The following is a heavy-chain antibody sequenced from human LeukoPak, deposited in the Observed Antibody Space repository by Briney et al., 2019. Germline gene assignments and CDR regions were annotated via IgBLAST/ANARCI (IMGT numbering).Heavy chain of an antibody. CDR3: ARIYYGSGSPDGY. CDR1: GISFTSYA. CDR2: IVPIYDVT. J-gene: IGHJ4*02. D-gene: IGHD3-10*01. V-gene: IGHV1-69*13. Sequence: SVNVSCKASGISFTSYAISWVRQAPGQGVEWMGAIVPIYDVTNYAQTFRGRVTMTADESTSTAYMELSSLTSEDTAMYYCARIYYGSGSPDGYWGQGTLVTVSS.